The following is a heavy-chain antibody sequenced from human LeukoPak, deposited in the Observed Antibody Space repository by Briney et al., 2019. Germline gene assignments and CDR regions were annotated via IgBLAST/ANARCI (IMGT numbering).Heavy chain of an antibody. Sequence: SETLSLTCAVYGGSFSGYYWSWIRQPPGKGLEWIGEINHSGSTNYNPSLKSRVTISVDTSKNQFSLKLSSVTAADTAVYYCASTEDLVRFDYWGQRTLVTVSS. D-gene: IGHD3-10*01. V-gene: IGHV4-34*01. CDR2: INHSGST. J-gene: IGHJ4*02. CDR1: GGSFSGYY. CDR3: ASTEDLVRFDY.